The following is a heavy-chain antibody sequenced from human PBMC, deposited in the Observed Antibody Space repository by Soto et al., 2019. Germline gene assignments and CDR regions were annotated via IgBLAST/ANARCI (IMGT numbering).Heavy chain of an antibody. CDR1: GYSLTGCY. Sequence: GASAKVTCKASGYSLTGCYMHWVRQAPGQGLEWMGWINPNSGGTNYAQKFQGRVTMTRDTSISTAYMELSRLRSDDTAVYYCARQYSSSPTSSYWGQGTLVTVSS. D-gene: IGHD6-6*01. V-gene: IGHV1-2*02. J-gene: IGHJ4*02. CDR3: ARQYSSSPTSSY. CDR2: INPNSGGT.